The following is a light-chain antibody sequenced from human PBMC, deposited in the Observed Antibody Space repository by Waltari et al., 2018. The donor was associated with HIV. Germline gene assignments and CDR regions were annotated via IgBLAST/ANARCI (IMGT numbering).Light chain of an antibody. CDR3: QQYGSSPQT. CDR1: QSVSSSY. Sequence: EIVLTQSPGTLSLSPGERATLSCRAGQSVSSSYLAWYQQKPGQAPRLLNYGASSRATGIPDRFSGSGSGTHFTLTISRLEPEDFAVYYCQQYGSSPQTFGQGTKVEIK. J-gene: IGKJ1*01. V-gene: IGKV3-20*01. CDR2: GAS.